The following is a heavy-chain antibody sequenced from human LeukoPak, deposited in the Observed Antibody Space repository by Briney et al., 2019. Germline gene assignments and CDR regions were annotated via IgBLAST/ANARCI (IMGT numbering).Heavy chain of an antibody. D-gene: IGHD5-18*01. Sequence: HPGGSLRLSCAASGFTFSRYWMSWLRQAPGKGLEWVANINEDGSEKYYVDSVKGRFSISRDNAKNSLYLQMNSLRAEDTAVYYCARDPLRLWSFDYWGQGTLVTVSS. CDR3: ARDPLRLWSFDY. CDR1: GFTFSRYW. V-gene: IGHV3-7*03. J-gene: IGHJ4*02. CDR2: INEDGSEK.